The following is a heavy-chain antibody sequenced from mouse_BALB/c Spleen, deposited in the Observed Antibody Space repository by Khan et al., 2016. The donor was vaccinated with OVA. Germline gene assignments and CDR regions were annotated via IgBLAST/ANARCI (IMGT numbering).Heavy chain of an antibody. CDR3: ARRGLRWDFDY. Sequence: QVQLQQSGAELAKPGASVKMSCTASGYTFINYWILWVKQRPGQGLEWIGYINPSTAYTEYNQNFKDKATLTADKSSRTAYMQLSSLTSEDSAVYYCARRGLRWDFDYWGQGTTLTVSS. D-gene: IGHD1-1*01. CDR2: INPSTAYT. J-gene: IGHJ2*01. V-gene: IGHV1-7*01. CDR1: GYTFINYW.